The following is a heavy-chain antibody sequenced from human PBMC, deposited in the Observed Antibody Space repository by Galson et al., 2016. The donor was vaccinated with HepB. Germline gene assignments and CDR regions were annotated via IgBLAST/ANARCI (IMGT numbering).Heavy chain of an antibody. D-gene: IGHD6-19*01. CDR3: ARDAVAVAGTLHFYFYGMGV. Sequence: SVKVSCKASGGTFSSYAFSWVRQAPGQGLEWMGRSVPILGMANYAQTFQGRVTITADKSTSTVYMELSSLRSEDTAMYYCARDAVAVAGTLHFYFYGMGVLGQGTTVTVSS. CDR1: GGTFSSYA. V-gene: IGHV1-69*04. J-gene: IGHJ6*02. CDR2: SVPILGMA.